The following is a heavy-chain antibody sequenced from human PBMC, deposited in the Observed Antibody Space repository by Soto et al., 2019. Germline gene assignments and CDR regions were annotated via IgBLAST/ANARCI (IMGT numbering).Heavy chain of an antibody. CDR3: AKAVLAYCGGDCQGFGY. Sequence: QVQLVESGGGVVQPGRSLRLSCAASGFTFSSYGMHWVRQAPGKGLEWVAVISYDGSNKYYADSVKGRFTISRDNSKNTLYLQMNSLRAEDTAVYYCAKAVLAYCGGDCQGFGYWGQGTLVTVSS. J-gene: IGHJ4*02. D-gene: IGHD2-21*02. CDR2: ISYDGSNK. V-gene: IGHV3-30*18. CDR1: GFTFSSYG.